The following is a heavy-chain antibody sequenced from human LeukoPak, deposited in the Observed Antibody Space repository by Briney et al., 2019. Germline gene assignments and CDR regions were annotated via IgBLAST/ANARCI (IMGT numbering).Heavy chain of an antibody. CDR3: ARDRPGGV. Sequence: QAGGSLRLSCAASGFTFSSYEMHWVRQAPGKGLEYVSAISSNGDSTYYANFVKGRFIISRDNSKNMLYLQMGSLRPEDMAVYYCARDRPGGVWGEGTTVTVSS. CDR2: ISSNGDST. CDR1: GFTFSSYE. J-gene: IGHJ6*04. D-gene: IGHD3-10*01. V-gene: IGHV3-64*01.